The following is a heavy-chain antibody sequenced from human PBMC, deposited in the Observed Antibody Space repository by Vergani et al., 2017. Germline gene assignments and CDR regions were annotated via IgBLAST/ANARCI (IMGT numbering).Heavy chain of an antibody. D-gene: IGHD2-2*01. V-gene: IGHV3-64*07. CDR2: ISNNGGST. CDR3: ARRYCSSTSCYSFDY. J-gene: IGHJ4*02. Sequence: EVQLVESGGGLVQPGGSLRLSCAASGFTFSSYAMHWVRQAPGKGLEYVSGISNNGGSTYYADSVKGRFTISRDNSKNTLYLQMGSLRAEDMAVYYCARRYCSSTSCYSFDYWGQGTLVTVSS. CDR1: GFTFSSYA.